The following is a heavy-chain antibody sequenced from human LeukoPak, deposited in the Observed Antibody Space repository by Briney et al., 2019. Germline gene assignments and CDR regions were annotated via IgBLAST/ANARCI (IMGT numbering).Heavy chain of an antibody. D-gene: IGHD3-22*01. J-gene: IGHJ3*02. CDR1: SHTFSRYE. CDR3: LLAGHVSTMIVILDAFDI. Sequence: GGSLRLSCAPYSHTFSRYETIWVRQAPGKGLEWLSYISSSGSTIYYADSVKGRFTISRDNAKSSLYLQMNTLRAEDTAGYYCLLAGHVSTMIVILDAFDIWGQGTMVTVSS. CDR2: ISSSGSTI. V-gene: IGHV3-48*03.